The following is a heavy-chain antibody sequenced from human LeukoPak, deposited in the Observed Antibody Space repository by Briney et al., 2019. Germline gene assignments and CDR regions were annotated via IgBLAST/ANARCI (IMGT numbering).Heavy chain of an antibody. J-gene: IGHJ5*02. CDR2: IIPILGIA. V-gene: IGHV1-69*04. CDR3: ARDMGQQRTVRFDP. D-gene: IGHD6-13*01. Sequence: SVKVSCKASGGTFSSYAISWVRQAPGQGLEWMGRIIPILGIANYAQKFQGRVTITADKSTSTAYMELSSLRSEDTAVYYCARDMGQQRTVRFDPWGQGTLVTVSS. CDR1: GGTFSSYA.